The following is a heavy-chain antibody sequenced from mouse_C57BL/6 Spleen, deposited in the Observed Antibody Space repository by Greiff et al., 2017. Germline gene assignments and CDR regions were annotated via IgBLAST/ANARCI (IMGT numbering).Heavy chain of an antibody. CDR1: GYAFSSSW. CDR2: IYPGDGDT. V-gene: IGHV1-82*01. Sequence: LQESGPELVKPGASVKISCKASGYAFSSSWMNWVKQRPGKGLEWIGRIYPGDGDTNYNGKFKGKATLTADKSSSTAYMQRSSLTSEDSAVYFCARLTFAYWGQGTLVTVSA. J-gene: IGHJ3*01. CDR3: ARLTFAY.